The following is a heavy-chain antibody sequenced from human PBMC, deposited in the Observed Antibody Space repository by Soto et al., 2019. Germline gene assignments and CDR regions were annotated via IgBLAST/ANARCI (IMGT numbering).Heavy chain of an antibody. CDR1: GFTFSDYY. D-gene: IGHD2-15*01. CDR3: VRGGGGGLFDP. J-gene: IGHJ5*02. CDR2: ISPGSRYP. V-gene: IGHV3-11*05. Sequence: QVQLVESGGGLVTPGGSLRLSCASSGFTFSDYYMSWIRQAPGKGLEWLSYISPGSRYPAYADSVKGRFTISRDNAMRYLSLQMNSLTVDDTAIYYCVRGGGGGLFDPWGQGSMVTVSS.